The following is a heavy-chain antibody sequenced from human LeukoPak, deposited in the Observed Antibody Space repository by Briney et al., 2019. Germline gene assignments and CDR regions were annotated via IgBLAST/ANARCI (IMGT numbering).Heavy chain of an antibody. J-gene: IGHJ4*02. D-gene: IGHD2-2*01. Sequence: GGSLRLSCAASGIDFRASGMHWVRQAPGMGLEWVTFIQTDGRDKYYAASVAGRFTISRDNSKNTVYLNMNNLRPDDTALYYCAREGGTVVFARFDYWGQGPLVTVSS. CDR1: GIDFRASG. CDR2: IQTDGRDK. V-gene: IGHV3-30*02. CDR3: AREGGTVVFARFDY.